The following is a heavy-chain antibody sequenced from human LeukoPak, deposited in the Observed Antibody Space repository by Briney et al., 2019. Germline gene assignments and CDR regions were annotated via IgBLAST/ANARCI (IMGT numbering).Heavy chain of an antibody. D-gene: IGHD3-22*01. CDR1: GGSISSYY. J-gene: IGHJ4*02. V-gene: IGHV4-59*01. CDR3: ARAAYYYDSSGYYDY. CDR2: IYYSGST. Sequence: SETLSLTCTVSGGSISSYYWSWIRQPPGEGLEWIGYIYYSGSTNYNPSLKSRVTISVDTSKNQFSLKLSSVTAADTAVYYCARAAYYYDSSGYYDYWGQGTLVTVSS.